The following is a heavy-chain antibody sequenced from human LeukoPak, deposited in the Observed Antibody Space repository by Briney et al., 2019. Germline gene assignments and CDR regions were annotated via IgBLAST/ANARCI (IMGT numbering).Heavy chain of an antibody. J-gene: IGHJ4*02. Sequence: GRSLRLSCAASGFTFSSYGMHWVRQAPGKGLEWVAVISYDGSNKYYADSVKGRFTISRDNSKNTLYLQMNSLRAEDTAVYYRAKAEDTAMVDYWGQGTLVTVSS. V-gene: IGHV3-30*18. CDR1: GFTFSSYG. CDR2: ISYDGSNK. CDR3: AKAEDTAMVDY. D-gene: IGHD5-18*01.